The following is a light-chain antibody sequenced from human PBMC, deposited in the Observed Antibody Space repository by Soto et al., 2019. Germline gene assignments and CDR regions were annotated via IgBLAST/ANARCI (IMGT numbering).Light chain of an antibody. CDR2: GNS. CDR3: QSYDSSLSAHYV. CDR1: SSNIGATYD. V-gene: IGLV1-40*01. J-gene: IGLJ1*01. Sequence: QSVLTQPPSVSGAPGQRVTISCTGSSSNIGATYDVQWYQQLPGTAPKLLIYGNSNRPSGVPVRFSGSKSGTSASLAITGLQADDEADYYCQSYDSSLSAHYVFGTGTKRTVL.